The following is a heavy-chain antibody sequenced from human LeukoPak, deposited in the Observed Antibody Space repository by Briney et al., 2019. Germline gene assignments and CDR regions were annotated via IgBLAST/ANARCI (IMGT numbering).Heavy chain of an antibody. CDR3: ARDWGYYYYYGMDV. J-gene: IGHJ6*02. CDR2: ISSSSSYI. V-gene: IGHV3-21*01. Sequence: PGGSLRLSCAASGFIFSSYDMTRVRQAPGKGLEWVSSISSSSSYIYYADSVKGRFTISRDNAKNSLYLQMNSLRAEDTAVYYCARDWGYYYYYGMDVWGQGTTVTVSS. D-gene: IGHD3-16*01. CDR1: GFIFSSYD.